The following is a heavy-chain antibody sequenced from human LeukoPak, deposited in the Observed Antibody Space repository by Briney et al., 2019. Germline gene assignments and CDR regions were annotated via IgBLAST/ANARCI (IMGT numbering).Heavy chain of an antibody. CDR2: IYYSGST. J-gene: IGHJ4*02. D-gene: IGHD3-22*01. CDR1: GGSISSYY. CDR3: ARVYYDCSGCAGFGDY. V-gene: IGHV4-59*01. Sequence: SETLSLTCTVSGGSISSYYWSWIRQPPGKGLEWIGDIYYSGSTNYNPSLKSRVTISVDTSKNQLSLKLSSVSAADTAVYYCARVYYDCSGCAGFGDYWGQGTLVTVAS.